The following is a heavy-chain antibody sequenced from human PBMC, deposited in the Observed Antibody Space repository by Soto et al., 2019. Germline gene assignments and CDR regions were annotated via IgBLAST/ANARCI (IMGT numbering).Heavy chain of an antibody. CDR1: GYTFTSYA. V-gene: IGHV1-3*01. J-gene: IGHJ4*02. D-gene: IGHD6-13*01. CDR2: INAGNGNT. CDR3: ARGKMVAAAGTFSAFVDY. Sequence: ASVKVSCKASGYTFTSYAMHWVRQAPGQRLEWMGWINAGNGNTKYSQKFQGRVTITRDTSASTAYMELSSLRSEDTAVYYCARGKMVAAAGTFSAFVDYWGQGTLVTVSS.